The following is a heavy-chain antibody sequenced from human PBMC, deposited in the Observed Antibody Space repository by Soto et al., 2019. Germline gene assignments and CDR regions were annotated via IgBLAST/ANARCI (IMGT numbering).Heavy chain of an antibody. CDR3: AKYSVAGSRYFDY. D-gene: IGHD6-13*01. J-gene: IGHJ4*02. CDR1: GFTFSSYS. CDR2: ISGSGGST. V-gene: IGHV3-23*01. Sequence: GGSLILSCAASGFTFSSYSMSWVRQAPGKGLEWVSAISGSGGSTYYADSVKGRFTISRDNSENTLFLQMNSLRAEDTALYYCAKYSVAGSRYFDYWGQGTLVTVSS.